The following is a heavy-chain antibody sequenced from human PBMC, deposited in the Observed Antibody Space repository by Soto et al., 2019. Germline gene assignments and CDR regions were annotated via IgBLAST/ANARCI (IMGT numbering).Heavy chain of an antibody. Sequence: SETLSLTCTVSGGSISSGGYYWSWIRQHPGKGLEWIGYIYYSGSTYYNPSLKSRVTISVDTSKNQFSLKLSSVTAADTAVYYCARAGYYDSSGYYQGPDAFDIWGQGTMVTVSS. CDR1: GGSISSGGYY. CDR3: ARAGYYDSSGYYQGPDAFDI. D-gene: IGHD3-22*01. V-gene: IGHV4-31*03. J-gene: IGHJ3*02. CDR2: IYYSGST.